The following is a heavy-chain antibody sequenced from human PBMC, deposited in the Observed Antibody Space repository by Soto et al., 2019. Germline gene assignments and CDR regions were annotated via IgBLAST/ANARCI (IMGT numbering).Heavy chain of an antibody. J-gene: IGHJ4*02. Sequence: GGSLRLSCTASGFTFSTYGMHWVRQAPGKGLDWVAVISYDGGDKHYADSVKGRFTTSRDNSKNTVYLQMNSLRAEDTAVYYCARDWSPGRTDYFFDYWGQGAMVTVSS. D-gene: IGHD3-9*01. CDR1: GFTFSTYG. V-gene: IGHV3-30*03. CDR2: ISYDGGDK. CDR3: ARDWSPGRTDYFFDY.